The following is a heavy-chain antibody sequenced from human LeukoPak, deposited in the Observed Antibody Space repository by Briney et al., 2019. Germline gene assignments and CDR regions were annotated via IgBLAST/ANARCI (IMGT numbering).Heavy chain of an antibody. D-gene: IGHD2-2*03. V-gene: IGHV3-48*02. J-gene: IGHJ6*02. Sequence: GWSLTLSSAASGFTFTSYSMNWVRQAPGKGLEWVSYISISSTTIYYGDSVKGRFTVSRDNARNSVYLQMNSLRDEDTAVYYCARELGYCSGTTCSVHYYGMDVWGQGTTVTVSS. CDR1: GFTFTSYS. CDR2: ISISSTTI. CDR3: ARELGYCSGTTCSVHYYGMDV.